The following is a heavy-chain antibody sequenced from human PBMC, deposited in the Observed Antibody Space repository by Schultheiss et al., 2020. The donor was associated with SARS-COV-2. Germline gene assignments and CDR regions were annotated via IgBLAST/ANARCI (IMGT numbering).Heavy chain of an antibody. CDR1: GFTFSSYA. Sequence: GGSLRLSCAASGFTFSSYAMHWVRQAPGKGLEWVAVISYDGSNKYYADSVKGRFTISRDNSKNTLYLQMNSLRAEDTAVYYCARDLSFVTIFGVVGYWGQGTLVTVSS. CDR3: ARDLSFVTIFGVVGY. CDR2: ISYDGSNK. J-gene: IGHJ4*02. V-gene: IGHV3-30*01. D-gene: IGHD3-3*01.